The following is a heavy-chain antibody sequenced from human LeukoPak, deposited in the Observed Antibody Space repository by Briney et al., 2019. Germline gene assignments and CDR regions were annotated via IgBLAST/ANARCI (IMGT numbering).Heavy chain of an antibody. D-gene: IGHD6-13*01. V-gene: IGHV4-34*01. CDR1: VGSISDHY. CDR3: ARKPIVSSSWYYFDY. Sequence: SETLSLTCAVYVGSISDHYWSWIRQPPGKGLEWIGEINHSGSANYNPSLKSRVTLSVDTSKKQFSLRLSSVTAADTAVYYCARKPIVSSSWYYFDYWGQGTLVTVSS. CDR2: INHSGSA. J-gene: IGHJ4*02.